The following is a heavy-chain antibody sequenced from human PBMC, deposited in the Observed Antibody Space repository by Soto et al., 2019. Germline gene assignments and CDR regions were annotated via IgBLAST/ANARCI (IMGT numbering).Heavy chain of an antibody. J-gene: IGHJ3*02. CDR2: ISAYNGNT. D-gene: IGHD2-2*01. CDR3: ARAGVLGYCSSTSCYGGVDAFDI. CDR1: GYTFTSYG. Sequence: ASVKVSCKASGYTFTSYGISWVRQAPGQGLEWMGWISAYNGNTNYAQKLQGRVTMTTDTSTSTAYMELRSLGSDDTAVYYCARAGVLGYCSSTSCYGGVDAFDIWGQGTMVTVSS. V-gene: IGHV1-18*01.